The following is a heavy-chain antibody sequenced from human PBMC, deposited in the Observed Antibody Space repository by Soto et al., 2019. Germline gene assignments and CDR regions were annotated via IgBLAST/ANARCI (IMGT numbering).Heavy chain of an antibody. V-gene: IGHV1-69*01. CDR1: AGTFSSYA. J-gene: IGHJ4*02. CDR3: ARGGITHFDY. D-gene: IGHD1-20*01. Sequence: QVQLVQSGAEVKNRGSSVKVSCKASAGTFSSYAISWVRQTPGQGHEWMGGIIPIFGTANYAQKFQGRVTLTADESTSTAYMELSSLSSEDTAVYSCARGGITHFDYWGQGTLVTVSS. CDR2: IIPIFGTA.